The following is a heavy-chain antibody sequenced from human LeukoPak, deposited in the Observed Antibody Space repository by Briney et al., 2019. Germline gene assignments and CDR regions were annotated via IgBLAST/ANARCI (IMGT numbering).Heavy chain of an antibody. Sequence: GGSLRLSCAASGFTFSSYWMHWVRQAPGKGLVWVSRINTDGSSTSYADSVKGRFTISRDNAKNTLYLQINSLRAEDTAVYYCATLGAGAFDIWGQGTMVTVSS. D-gene: IGHD1-26*01. CDR1: GFTFSSYW. J-gene: IGHJ3*02. V-gene: IGHV3-74*01. CDR2: INTDGSST. CDR3: ATLGAGAFDI.